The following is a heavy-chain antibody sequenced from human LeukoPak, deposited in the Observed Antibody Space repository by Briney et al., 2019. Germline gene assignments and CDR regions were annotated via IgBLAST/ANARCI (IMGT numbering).Heavy chain of an antibody. CDR3: ARDINSVAFDM. J-gene: IGHJ3*02. Sequence: GGSLRLSCEASGFTFTNAWMNWVRQAPGRGLEWVSCIGFSTTYIHYADSVKGRFTVTGDNAKGSVSLQMNSLRAEDTAVYYCARDINSVAFDMWGQGTVVTVSS. CDR2: IGFSTTYI. CDR1: GFTFTNAW. D-gene: IGHD1-1*01. V-gene: IGHV3-21*01.